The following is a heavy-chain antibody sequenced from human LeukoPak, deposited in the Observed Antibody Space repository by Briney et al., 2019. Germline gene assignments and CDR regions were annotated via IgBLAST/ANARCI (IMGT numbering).Heavy chain of an antibody. CDR3: ARGFNYDYVWGSYRYSSLFDY. J-gene: IGHJ4*02. Sequence: SETLSLTCTVSGGSISSSNYYWGWIRQPPGKGLEWIGEINHSGSTNYNPSLKSRVTISVDTSKNQFSLKLSSVTAADTAVYYCARGFNYDYVWGSYRYSSLFDYWGQGTLVTVSS. CDR1: GGSISSSNYY. CDR2: INHSGST. V-gene: IGHV4-39*07. D-gene: IGHD3-16*02.